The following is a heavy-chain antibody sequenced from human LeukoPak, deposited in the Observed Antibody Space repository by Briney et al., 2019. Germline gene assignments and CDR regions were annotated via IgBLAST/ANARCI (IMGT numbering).Heavy chain of an antibody. CDR3: ARDQDFSFDP. V-gene: IGHV3-7*01. CDR1: GFTFSIYC. J-gene: IGHJ5*02. Sequence: GGTLRLSCAVSGFTFSIYCMSWVRQAPGKGLEWVANIKQDGSEKYYVDSVKGRFTISRDNAKNSLYLQMNGLRAEDTAVYYCARDQDFSFDPWGQGTLVTVSS. CDR2: IKQDGSEK. D-gene: IGHD3-3*01.